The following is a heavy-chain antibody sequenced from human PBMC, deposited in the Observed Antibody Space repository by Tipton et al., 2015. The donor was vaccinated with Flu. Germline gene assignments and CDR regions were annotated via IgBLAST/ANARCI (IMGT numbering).Heavy chain of an antibody. V-gene: IGHV4-59*02. J-gene: IGHJ4*02. CDR2: SYYSGST. Sequence: TLSLTCTVSGDSVNYYYWNWIQQPPGKGLEWIGFSYYSGSTAYNPSLKSRVTISVDTSRNQFSLNLKSVTAADTGVYYCARDRGWPAALDYWSQGILVTVSS. CDR1: GDSVNYYY. D-gene: IGHD3-10*01. CDR3: ARDRGWPAALDY.